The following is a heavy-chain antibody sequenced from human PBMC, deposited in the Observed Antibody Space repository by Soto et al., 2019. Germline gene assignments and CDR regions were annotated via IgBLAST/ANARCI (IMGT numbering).Heavy chain of an antibody. Sequence: SETLSLTCTVSGGSISSGGYYWSWIRQHPGKGLEWIGYIYYSGSTYYNPSLKSRVTISVDTSKNQFSLKLSSVTAADTAVYYCARDFTLWGYDRNYYYYYGMDVWGQGTTVTVSS. V-gene: IGHV4-31*03. D-gene: IGHD5-12*01. CDR1: GGSISSGGYY. J-gene: IGHJ6*02. CDR2: IYYSGST. CDR3: ARDFTLWGYDRNYYYYYGMDV.